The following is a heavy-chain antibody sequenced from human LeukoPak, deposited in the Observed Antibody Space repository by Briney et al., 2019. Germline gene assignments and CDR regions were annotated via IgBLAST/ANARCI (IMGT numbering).Heavy chain of an antibody. D-gene: IGHD2-2*01. J-gene: IGHJ1*01. CDR1: GFTFSNYW. Sequence: GGSLRLSCAVSGFTFSNYWMHWVRQAPGKGLVWVSRINTDGSSTSYADSVKGRFTVSRDNAKNTLFLQMNSLRAEDTAVYYCAAVVPAAPFQNWGQGTLVTVSS. CDR2: INTDGSST. V-gene: IGHV3-74*01. CDR3: AAVVPAAPFQN.